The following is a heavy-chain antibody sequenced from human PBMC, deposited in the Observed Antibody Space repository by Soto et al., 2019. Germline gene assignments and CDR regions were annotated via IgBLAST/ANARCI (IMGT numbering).Heavy chain of an antibody. CDR2: LLHSGTT. J-gene: IGHJ3*01. D-gene: IGHD6-19*01. Sequence: QVQLQESGPGLVKPSGTLSLTCAGSGDSISSHKWWTWLRQPPGKGLEWIGDLLHSGTTNYNPSLKTRVTLSVDKPQTPFSLKPPSVTDADTAIYYCAYSSGWYRHDVWGQGTSVTVSS. V-gene: IGHV4-4*02. CDR1: GDSISSHKW. CDR3: AYSSGWYRHDV.